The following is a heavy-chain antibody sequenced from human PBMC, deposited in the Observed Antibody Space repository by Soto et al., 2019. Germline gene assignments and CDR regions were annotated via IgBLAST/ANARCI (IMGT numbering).Heavy chain of an antibody. CDR2: MNPNSGIT. CDR1: GYTFTSYD. CDR3: ARAPTLKAVEFWALHSDHWFDP. D-gene: IGHD3-16*01. J-gene: IGHJ5*02. Sequence: ASVKVSCKASGYTFTSYDINWVRQATGQGLEGMGWMNPNSGITDFAQKFQGRITMSGNTSISTAYMELSSLRSEDTAVYYCARAPTLKAVEFWALHSDHWFDPWGQGTLVTVSS. V-gene: IGHV1-8*01.